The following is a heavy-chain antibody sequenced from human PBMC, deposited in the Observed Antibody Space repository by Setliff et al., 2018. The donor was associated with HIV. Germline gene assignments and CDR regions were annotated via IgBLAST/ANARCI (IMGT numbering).Heavy chain of an antibody. V-gene: IGHV4-34*01. Sequence: SETLSLTCAVYGGYFSDNYWTWIRQPPGKGLEWIGEINHSGNTNFNPSLRSRVNISTDTSKNQFSLRLSFVTAADTAMYYCSRGRGWPIYYFDFWSQGTLVPSPQ. D-gene: IGHD6-19*01. CDR1: GGYFSDNY. J-gene: IGHJ4*02. CDR3: SRGRGWPIYYFDF. CDR2: INHSGNT.